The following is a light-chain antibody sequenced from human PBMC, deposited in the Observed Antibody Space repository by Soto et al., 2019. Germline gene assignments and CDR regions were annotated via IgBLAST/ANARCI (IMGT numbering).Light chain of an antibody. V-gene: IGKV3-15*01. CDR3: QQSNNWPYT. CDR2: GAS. CDR1: QSVSHN. J-gene: IGKJ2*01. Sequence: EILMTQYPATMSVSPGERATLSCRASQSVSHNLAWYQQKPGQAPRLLFYGASTRATGIPARFSGSGSGTDFTLTISSLQSEDFAVYYCQQSNNWPYTFGQGTKLEI.